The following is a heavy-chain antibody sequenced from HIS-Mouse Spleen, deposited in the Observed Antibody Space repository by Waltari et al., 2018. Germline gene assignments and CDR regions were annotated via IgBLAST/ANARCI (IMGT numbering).Heavy chain of an antibody. Sequence: QLQLQESGPGLVKPSETLSLTCTVSGGSISRSSYYWGWIRQPPGKGLDGIGCIYYSGSTYYNPSLKSRVTISVDTSKNQFSLKLSSVTAADTAVYYCAREIPYSSSWYDWYFDLWGRGTLVTVSS. V-gene: IGHV4-39*07. CDR2: IYYSGST. CDR3: AREIPYSSSWYDWYFDL. D-gene: IGHD6-13*01. J-gene: IGHJ2*01. CDR1: GGSISRSSYY.